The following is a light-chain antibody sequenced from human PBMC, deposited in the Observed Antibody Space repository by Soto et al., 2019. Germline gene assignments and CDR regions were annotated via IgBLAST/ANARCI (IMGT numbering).Light chain of an antibody. CDR2: DAS. Sequence: ETGLTQSPASLCLSPGERATLSCRASQSVSSYLAWYQQKPGQAPRLLIYDASNRATGIPARFSGSGSGTDFTLTISSLEPADFAVYYCQQRSNWPLTFGGGTKGDIK. CDR1: QSVSSY. CDR3: QQRSNWPLT. J-gene: IGKJ4*01. V-gene: IGKV3-11*01.